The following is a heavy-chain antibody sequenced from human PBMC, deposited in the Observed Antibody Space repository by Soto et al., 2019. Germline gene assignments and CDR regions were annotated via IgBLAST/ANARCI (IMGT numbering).Heavy chain of an antibody. J-gene: IGHJ1*01. CDR2: ISAYNGNT. CDR3: AREGSGWSPFQH. D-gene: IGHD6-19*01. Sequence: GASVKVSCNASGYTFNSYGISWGRQAPGQGLEWMGWISAYNGNTNYAQKLQGRVTMTTDTSTSTAYMELRSLRSDDTAVYYCAREGSGWSPFQHWGQGTLVTVSS. V-gene: IGHV1-18*01. CDR1: GYTFNSYG.